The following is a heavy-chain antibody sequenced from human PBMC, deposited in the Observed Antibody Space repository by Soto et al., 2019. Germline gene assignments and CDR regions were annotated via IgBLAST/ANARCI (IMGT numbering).Heavy chain of an antibody. D-gene: IGHD3-16*02. CDR3: AQIIITYGGVIGDAAFDF. V-gene: IGHV2-5*02. J-gene: IGHJ3*01. CDR1: GFSLTTTGVG. CDR2: IYWDDDR. Sequence: QLTLKESGPTLVRPTQTLTLTCTFSGFSLTTTGVGVGWIRQPPGEALDWLAVIYWDDDRRYSPALRSRLTITQDTYKHPVVLTMPNMDPVDTDTYYCAQIIITYGGVIGDAAFDFWGQGTLVTVSS.